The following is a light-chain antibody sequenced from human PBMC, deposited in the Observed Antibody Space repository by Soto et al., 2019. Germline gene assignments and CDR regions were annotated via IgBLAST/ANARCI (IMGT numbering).Light chain of an antibody. V-gene: IGLV1-40*01. CDR3: QSYDSSLRGVV. CDR2: GNS. J-gene: IGLJ2*01. Sequence: QSVLTQPPSVSGAPGQRVTISCTGSSSNIGAGYDVHWYQQLPGTAPKLLIYGNSNRPSGVPDRFSGSKSGTSASLAVTGLQAEDEADYSSQSYDSSLRGVVFGGGTKLTVL. CDR1: SSNIGAGYD.